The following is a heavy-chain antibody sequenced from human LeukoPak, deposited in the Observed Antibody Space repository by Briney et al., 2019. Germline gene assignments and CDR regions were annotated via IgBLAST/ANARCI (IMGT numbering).Heavy chain of an antibody. V-gene: IGHV1-2*02. CDR3: ARDVGSSWYTNWFDP. Sequence: GASVKVSCKASGYTFTGYYMHWVRQAPGQGLEWMGWINPNSGGTNYAQKFQGRVTMTRDTSISTAYMELSRLRSDDTAVYYCARDVGSSWYTNWFDPRGQGTLVTVSS. CDR1: GYTFTGYY. CDR2: INPNSGGT. J-gene: IGHJ5*02. D-gene: IGHD6-13*01.